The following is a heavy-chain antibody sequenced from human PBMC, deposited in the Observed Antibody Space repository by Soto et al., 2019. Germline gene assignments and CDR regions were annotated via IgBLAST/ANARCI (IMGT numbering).Heavy chain of an antibody. CDR2: IIPLFGSP. J-gene: IGHJ5*02. CDR1: GGTFTNYD. CDR3: AWTLTFSGGTGYLPQFDT. D-gene: IGHD3-9*01. Sequence: QVQLVQSGTEVQKPGSSVKLSCKTSGGTFTNYDISWVRQAPGRGVAWMGGIIPLFGSPHYSPKFEGRGTITADEVSTTAHLELSSLRCDDTAAYFCAWTLTFSGGTGYLPQFDTWSQGTLVIVS. V-gene: IGHV1-69*01.